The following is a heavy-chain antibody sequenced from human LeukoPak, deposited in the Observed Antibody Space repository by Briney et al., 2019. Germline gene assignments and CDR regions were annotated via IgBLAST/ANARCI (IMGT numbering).Heavy chain of an antibody. J-gene: IGHJ3*02. V-gene: IGHV4-34*01. CDR1: GGSFSGYY. CDR2: INHSGST. CDR3: ARTYYDILTGYSPAGAFDI. Sequence: SETLSLTCAVYGGSFSGYYWSWIRQPPGKGLEWIGEINHSGSTNYNPSLKSRVTISVDTSKNQFSLKLSSVTAADTAVYYCARTYYDILTGYSPAGAFDIWGQGTMVTVSS. D-gene: IGHD3-9*01.